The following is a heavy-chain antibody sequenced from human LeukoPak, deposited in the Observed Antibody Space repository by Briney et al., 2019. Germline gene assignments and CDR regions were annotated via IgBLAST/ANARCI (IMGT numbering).Heavy chain of an antibody. D-gene: IGHD1-7*01. CDR3: ALYDWNSKRDLDY. V-gene: IGHV3-7*05. J-gene: IGHJ4*02. CDR2: IKHDGSEK. CDR1: GFTFSSHW. Sequence: GGSLRLSCAASGFTFSSHWMSWVRQAPGKGLEWVANIKHDGSEKYYVGSVKGRFTISRDNAKNSLYLQMNSLRAEDTAVYYCALYDWNSKRDLDYWGQGTLVTVSS.